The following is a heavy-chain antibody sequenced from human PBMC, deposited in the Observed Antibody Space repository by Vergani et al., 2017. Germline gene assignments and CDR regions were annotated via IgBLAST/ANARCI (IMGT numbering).Heavy chain of an antibody. CDR1: GFTLSNYD. D-gene: IGHD3-16*01. CDR3: AKHFRGWGIDY. CDR2: IQFDGSNQ. J-gene: IGHJ4*02. Sequence: QVQLVESGGGVVQRGGSLRLSCATSGFTLSNYDMQWIRQGPGKGLEFVAFIQFDGSNQYYADSVKGRFTLSRDFSKNPLYLQMNSLRTDDTATYYCAKHFRGWGIDYWGQRTQVIVSS. V-gene: IGHV3-30*02.